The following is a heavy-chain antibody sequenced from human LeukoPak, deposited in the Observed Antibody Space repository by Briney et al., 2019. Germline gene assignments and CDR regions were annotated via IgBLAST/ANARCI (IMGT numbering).Heavy chain of an antibody. J-gene: IGHJ4*02. CDR1: GFTFSSYS. CDR2: ISSSSSYI. V-gene: IGHV3-21*01. CDR3: ARDLGYSSGPNY. Sequence: GGSLRLSCAASGFTFSSYSMNWVRQAPGKGLEWVSSISSSSSYIYYADSVKGRFTISRDNAKNSLYLQMNSPRAEDTAVYYCARDLGYSSGPNYWGQGTRVTVSS. D-gene: IGHD6-19*01.